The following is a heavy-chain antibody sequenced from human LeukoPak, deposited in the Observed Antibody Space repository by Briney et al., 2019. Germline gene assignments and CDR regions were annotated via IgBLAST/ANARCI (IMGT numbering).Heavy chain of an antibody. D-gene: IGHD6-19*01. Sequence: SGTLSLICAVSGGSISSSNWWSWVRQPPGKGLEWIGEIYHSGSTNYNPSLKSRVTISVDKSKNQFSLKLSSVTAADTAVYYCARDTAVAGQNWFDPWGQGTLVTVSS. J-gene: IGHJ5*02. CDR1: GGSISSSNW. CDR2: IYHSGST. V-gene: IGHV4-4*02. CDR3: ARDTAVAGQNWFDP.